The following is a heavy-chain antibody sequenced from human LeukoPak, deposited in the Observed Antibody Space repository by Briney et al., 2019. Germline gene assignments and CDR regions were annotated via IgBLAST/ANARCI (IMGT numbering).Heavy chain of an antibody. J-gene: IGHJ3*02. V-gene: IGHV4-61*08. CDR1: GGSISSGGYY. CDR2: IYYSGST. Sequence: SETLSLTCTVSGGSISSGGYYWSWIRQHPGKGLEWIGYIYYSGSTNYNPSLKSRVTISVDTSKNQFSLKLSSVTAADTAVYYCARQPQYSKGAFGIWGQGTMVTVSS. CDR3: ARQPQYSKGAFGI. D-gene: IGHD6-13*01.